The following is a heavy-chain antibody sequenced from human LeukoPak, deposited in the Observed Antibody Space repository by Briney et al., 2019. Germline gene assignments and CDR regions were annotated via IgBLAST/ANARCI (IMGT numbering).Heavy chain of an antibody. Sequence: GGSLRLSCAASGFAFSTYAIHWVRQAPGKGLEYVSAISSNGANTYYANSVKGRFTISRDNPKNTLYLQMGSLRAEDMAVYYCARKVGGGYLDYWGQGTLVTVSS. CDR1: GFAFSTYA. CDR3: ARKVGGGYLDY. CDR2: ISSNGANT. J-gene: IGHJ4*02. D-gene: IGHD1-26*01. V-gene: IGHV3-64*01.